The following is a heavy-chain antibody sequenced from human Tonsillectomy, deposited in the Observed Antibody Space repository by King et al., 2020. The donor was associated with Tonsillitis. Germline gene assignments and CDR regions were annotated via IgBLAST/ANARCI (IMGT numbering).Heavy chain of an antibody. V-gene: IGHV4-30-2*01. D-gene: IGHD6-25*01. CDR3: ARGGAGDHFDY. CDR1: GGSLKSGDYS. J-gene: IGHJ4*02. CDR2: IFHSGNT. Sequence: QLQESGSGLVKPAQTLSLTCAVSGGSLKSGDYSWSWIRQPPGKGLEWIGNIFHSGNTYYSPSLQSRITISVDRSKHQFPLTLTPVTAAGAAVYDCARGGAGDHFDYWGQGILVTVSS.